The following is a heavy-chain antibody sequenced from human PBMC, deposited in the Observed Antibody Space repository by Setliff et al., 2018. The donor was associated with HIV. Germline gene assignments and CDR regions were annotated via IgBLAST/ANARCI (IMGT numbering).Heavy chain of an antibody. V-gene: IGHV4-34*01. CDR1: GGSFSGYF. D-gene: IGHD3-3*01. J-gene: IGHJ4*02. CDR3: ARGGVQFLEWFDY. CDR2: INHSGST. Sequence: LSLTCAVYGGSFSGYFWSWIRQPPGKGLEWIGEINHSGSTNYNPSLKSRVTISIDTSKNQFSLKLSSVTAADTAVYYCARGGVQFLEWFDYWGQGTLVTVSS.